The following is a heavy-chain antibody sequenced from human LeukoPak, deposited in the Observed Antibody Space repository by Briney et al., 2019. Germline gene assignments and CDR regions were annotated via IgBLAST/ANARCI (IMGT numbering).Heavy chain of an antibody. V-gene: IGHV4-59*01. J-gene: IGHJ4*02. D-gene: IGHD1-1*01. Sequence: KSSETLSLTCTVSGGSISSYYWSWIRQPPGKGLEWIGYIYYSGSTNYNPSLKSRVTISVDTSQNQFSLKLSSVTAADTAVYYCARGSGNWNGPTDFDYWGQGTLVTVSS. CDR3: ARGSGNWNGPTDFDY. CDR2: IYYSGST. CDR1: GGSISSYY.